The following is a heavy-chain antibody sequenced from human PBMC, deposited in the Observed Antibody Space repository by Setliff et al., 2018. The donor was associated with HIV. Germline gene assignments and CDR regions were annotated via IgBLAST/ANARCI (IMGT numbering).Heavy chain of an antibody. D-gene: IGHD3-22*01. CDR2: MHYSGTT. CDR3: ARDMTYYYDTSGSLGWFDP. J-gene: IGHJ5*02. Sequence: SETLSLTCTVSGGSISSSSYFWGWIRQSPGKGLEWFGNMHYSGTTYYNLSLKSRVTISVDTSKNQFSLKLRSVTAADTAIYYCARDMTYYYDTSGSLGWFDPWGQGTLVTVSS. V-gene: IGHV4-39*07. CDR1: GGSISSSSYF.